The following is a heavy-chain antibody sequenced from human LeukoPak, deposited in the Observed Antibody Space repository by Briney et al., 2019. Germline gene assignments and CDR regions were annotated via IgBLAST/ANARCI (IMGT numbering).Heavy chain of an antibody. V-gene: IGHV4-34*01. Sequence: KTSETLSLTCAVYGGSFSGYYWSWIRQPPGKGLEWIGEINHSGSTNYNPSLKSRVTISADTSKNQFSLKLSSVTAADTAVYYCARGAQTSSGWYAFDYWGQGTLVTVSS. D-gene: IGHD6-19*01. CDR1: GGSFSGYY. CDR3: ARGAQTSSGWYAFDY. J-gene: IGHJ4*02. CDR2: INHSGST.